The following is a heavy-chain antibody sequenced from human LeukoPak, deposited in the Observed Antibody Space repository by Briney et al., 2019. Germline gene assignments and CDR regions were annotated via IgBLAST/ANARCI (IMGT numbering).Heavy chain of an antibody. Sequence: GGSLRLSCAASGFTVSSNYMSWVRQAPGKGLEWVSVIYSGDNTNYADSVKGRFTISRDNSKNTLYLQMNSLRAEDTAVYYCARDVGSGYDHWGQGTLVTVSS. CDR1: GFTVSSNY. V-gene: IGHV3-53*01. CDR3: ARDVGSGYDH. D-gene: IGHD5-12*01. J-gene: IGHJ4*02. CDR2: IYSGDNT.